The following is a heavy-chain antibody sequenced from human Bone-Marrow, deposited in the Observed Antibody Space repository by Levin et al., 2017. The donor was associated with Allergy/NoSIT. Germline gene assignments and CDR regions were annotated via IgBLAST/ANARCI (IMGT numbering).Heavy chain of an antibody. D-gene: IGHD3-10*01. J-gene: IGHJ4*02. V-gene: IGHV4-39*01. Sequence: PSETLSLTCTVSGGSIRSSHYYWGLIRQPPGKGLEWIGSIYYSGNTHYNSSLKSRVTISVDTSKNQFSLKLSSVTAADTAVYYCARQIAQSAVGPEYYDSGSYYPRYFDYWGQGTLVTVSS. CDR1: GGSIRSSHYY. CDR2: IYYSGNT. CDR3: ARQIAQSAVGPEYYDSGSYYPRYFDY.